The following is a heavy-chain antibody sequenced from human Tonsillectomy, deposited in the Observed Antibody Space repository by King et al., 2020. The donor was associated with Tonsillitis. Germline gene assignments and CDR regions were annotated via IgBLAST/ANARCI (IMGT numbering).Heavy chain of an antibody. D-gene: IGHD3-3*01. CDR3: AMRPSGYDDS. V-gene: IGHV1-69*01. J-gene: IGHJ4*02. CDR2: IIPIFDTT. Sequence: VQLVQSGAEVKKPGSSVKVSCKASGGTFRRYVISWVRQAPGQGLEWMGGIIPIFDTTNYAQKFQGRVTITADESTSTAYMELSSLRSEDTAVYYCAMRPSGYDDSWGQGTLVTVAS. CDR1: GGTFRRYV.